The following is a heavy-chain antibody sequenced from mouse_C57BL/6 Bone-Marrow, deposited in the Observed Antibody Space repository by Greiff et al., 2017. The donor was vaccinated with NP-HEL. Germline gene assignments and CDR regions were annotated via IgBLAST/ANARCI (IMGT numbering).Heavy chain of an antibody. CDR2: IYPRSGNT. CDR1: GYTFTSYG. J-gene: IGHJ1*03. D-gene: IGHD2-3*01. Sequence: QVHVKQSGAELARPGASVKLSCKASGYTFTSYGISWVKQRTGQGLEWIGEIYPRSGNTYYNEKFKGKATLTADKSSSTAYMELRSLTSEDSAVYFCARARGLLQYFDVWGTGTTVTVSS. V-gene: IGHV1-81*01. CDR3: ARARGLLQYFDV.